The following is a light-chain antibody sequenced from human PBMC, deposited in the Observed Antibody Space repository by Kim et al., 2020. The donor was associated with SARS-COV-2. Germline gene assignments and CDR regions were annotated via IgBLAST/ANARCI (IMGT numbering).Light chain of an antibody. CDR3: AAWDDSVNGVV. J-gene: IGLJ2*01. CDR1: RSNIGTNA. CDR2: SDN. V-gene: IGLV1-44*01. Sequence: QSVLTQPPSASGTPGQRVTVSCSGSRSNIGTNAVNWYLQLPGTAPKLIVFSDNRRPSGVPDRFSGSRSGTSASLAISGLQSEDEADYYCAAWDDSVNGVVFGGGTRLTVL.